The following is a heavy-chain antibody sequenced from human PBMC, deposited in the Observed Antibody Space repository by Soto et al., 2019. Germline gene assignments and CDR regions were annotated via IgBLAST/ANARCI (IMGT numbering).Heavy chain of an antibody. J-gene: IGHJ4*02. CDR3: ARTPYDILTGFYFDY. CDR2: IYYSGST. CDR1: GASISSYY. V-gene: IGHV4-59*08. Sequence: TSETLSLTCTVSGASISSYYWSWIRQPPGNGLEWIGYIYYSGSTNYNPSLKSRVTISVDTSKNQFSLKLSSVTAADTAVYYCARTPYDILTGFYFDYWGQGTLVTVSS. D-gene: IGHD3-9*01.